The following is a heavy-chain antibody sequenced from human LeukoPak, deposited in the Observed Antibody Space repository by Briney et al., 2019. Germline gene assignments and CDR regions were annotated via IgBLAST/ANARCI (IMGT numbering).Heavy chain of an antibody. V-gene: IGHV3-48*03. CDR1: GFTFSSHE. D-gene: IGHD5-18*01. CDR3: AREPLASNSYGLNNWFDP. CDR2: ISSSGHTM. J-gene: IGHJ5*02. Sequence: GGSLRLSCAASGFTFSSHEMNWVRQAPGKGLEWVACISSSGHTMNYADSVKGRFTISRDNAKNSLYLQMSSLRVDDAAAYDWAREPLASNSYGLNNWFDPWGQGTLVTVSS.